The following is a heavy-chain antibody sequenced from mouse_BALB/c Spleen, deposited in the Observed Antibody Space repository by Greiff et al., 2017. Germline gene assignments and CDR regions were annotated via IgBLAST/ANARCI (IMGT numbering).Heavy chain of an antibody. CDR3: ARSGNYGIYVDY. J-gene: IGHJ2*01. Sequence: VQLQQSGAELVKPGASVKLSCTASGFNIKDTYMHWVKQRPEQGLEWIGRIDPANGNTKYDPKFQGKATITADTSSNTAYLQLSSLTSEDTAVYYCARSGNYGIYVDYRGQSTTLTVSS. V-gene: IGHV14-3*02. CDR2: IDPANGNT. D-gene: IGHD2-1*01. CDR1: GFNIKDTY.